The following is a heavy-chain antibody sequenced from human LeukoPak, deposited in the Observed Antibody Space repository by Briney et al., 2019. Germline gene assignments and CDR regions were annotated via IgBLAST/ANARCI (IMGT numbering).Heavy chain of an antibody. CDR3: ARDLKYYYDSSGYLGYGMDV. CDR2: IYTSGST. V-gene: IGHV4-4*07. D-gene: IGHD3-22*01. Sequence: PSETLSLTCTVSGGSISSYYWGWIRQPAGKGLEWIGRIYTSGSTNYNPSLKSRVTMSVDTSKNQFSLKLSSVTAADTAVYYCARDLKYYYDSSGYLGYGMDVWGQGTTVTVSS. CDR1: GGSISSYY. J-gene: IGHJ6*02.